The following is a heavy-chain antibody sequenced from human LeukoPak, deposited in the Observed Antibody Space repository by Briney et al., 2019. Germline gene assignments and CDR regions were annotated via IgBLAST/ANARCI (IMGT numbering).Heavy chain of an antibody. CDR1: GFTFSSYA. J-gene: IGHJ5*02. CDR2: ISGSGGST. Sequence: GGSLRLSCAASGFTFSSYAMSWVRQAPGKGLEWVSAISGSGGSTYYADSVKGRFTISRDNSKNTLYLQMNSLRAEDTAVYYCAKDDVEYSSSLRVDWFDPWGQGTLVTVSP. V-gene: IGHV3-23*01. D-gene: IGHD6-6*01. CDR3: AKDDVEYSSSLRVDWFDP.